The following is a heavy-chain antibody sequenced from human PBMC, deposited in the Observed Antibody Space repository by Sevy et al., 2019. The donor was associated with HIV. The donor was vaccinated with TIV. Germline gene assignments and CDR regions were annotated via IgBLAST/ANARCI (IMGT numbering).Heavy chain of an antibody. V-gene: IGHV3-7*01. Sequence: GGSLRLSCAASGFTFTDYWMSWVRQTPGKGLEWVATIKQDESEKYYVDSVKGRFAISRDNGRNSVSLQMNGLRAEDTALYYCAREVGGYNWTSYYFDSWGQGTLVTISS. CDR2: IKQDESEK. D-gene: IGHD5-12*01. CDR1: GFTFTDYW. J-gene: IGHJ4*02. CDR3: AREVGGYNWTSYYFDS.